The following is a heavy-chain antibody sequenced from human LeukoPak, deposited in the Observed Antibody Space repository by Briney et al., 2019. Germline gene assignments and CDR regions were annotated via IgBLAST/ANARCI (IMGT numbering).Heavy chain of an antibody. J-gene: IGHJ6*02. V-gene: IGHV1-46*01. CDR1: GYTFTSYY. CDR3: ARRRYSYGYGMDV. D-gene: IGHD5-18*01. CDR2: INPSGGST. Sequence: GASVKVSCKASGYTFTSYYMHWVRQAPGQGLEWMGIINPSGGSTSYAQKFQGRVTMTRDTSTSTVFMELSSLRSEDTAVYYCARRRYSYGYGMDVWGQGTTVTVSS.